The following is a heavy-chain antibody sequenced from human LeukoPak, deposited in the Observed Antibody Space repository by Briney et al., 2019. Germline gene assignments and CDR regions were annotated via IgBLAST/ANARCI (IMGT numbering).Heavy chain of an antibody. Sequence: PGGSLRLSCAASGFTFSSYWMSWIRQPAGKGLEWIGRIYTSGSTNYNPSLKSRVTMSVDTSKNQFSLKLSSVTAADTAVYYCARLREFYYEIGDDHAFDIWGQGTMVTVSS. V-gene: IGHV4-4*07. J-gene: IGHJ3*02. CDR3: ARLREFYYEIGDDHAFDI. D-gene: IGHD3-22*01. CDR1: GFTFSSYW. CDR2: IYTSGST.